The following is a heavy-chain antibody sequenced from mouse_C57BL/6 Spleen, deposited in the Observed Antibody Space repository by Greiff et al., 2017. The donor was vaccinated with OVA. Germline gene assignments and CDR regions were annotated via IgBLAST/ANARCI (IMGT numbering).Heavy chain of an antibody. V-gene: IGHV2-2*01. CDR1: GFSLTSYG. CDR2: IWSGGNT. J-gene: IGHJ2*01. Sequence: QVQLQQSGPGLVQPSQSLSITCTVSGFSLTSYGVHWVRQSPGKGLAWLGAIWSGGNTDYNAAFISRLSISKDNSKSQVFLKMNSLQADDTAIYYCARNGYYYFDYWGQGTTLTVSS. D-gene: IGHD2-3*01. CDR3: ARNGYYYFDY.